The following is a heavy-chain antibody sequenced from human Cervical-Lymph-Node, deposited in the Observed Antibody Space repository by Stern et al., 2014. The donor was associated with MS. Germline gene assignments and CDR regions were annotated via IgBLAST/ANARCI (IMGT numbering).Heavy chain of an antibody. J-gene: IGHJ3*02. CDR1: GFSLSTSGMC. CDR2: LDWDDDK. CDR3: ARIMITKMAGRDAFDI. Sequence: ESGPALVKPTQTLTLTCTFSGFSLSTSGMCVSWIRQPPGKALEWLALLDWDDDKYYSTSLKTRLTISKDTSKNQVVLTMTNMDPVDTATYYCARIMITKMAGRDAFDIWGQGTMVTVSS. V-gene: IGHV2-70*01. D-gene: IGHD3-16*01.